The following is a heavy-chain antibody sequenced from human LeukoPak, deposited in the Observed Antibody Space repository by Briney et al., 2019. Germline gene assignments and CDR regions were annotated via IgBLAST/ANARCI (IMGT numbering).Heavy chain of an antibody. J-gene: IGHJ6*02. Sequence: GGSLRLSCAASGFTFSSYWMHWVRQAPGKGLVWVSRINSDGSSTSYADSVKGRFTISRDNAKNTLYLQMNSLRAEDTAAYYCARDASASYCSGGSCYYYYGMDVWGQGTTVTVSS. CDR1: GFTFSSYW. CDR3: ARDASASYCSGGSCYYYYGMDV. CDR2: INSDGSST. D-gene: IGHD2-15*01. V-gene: IGHV3-74*01.